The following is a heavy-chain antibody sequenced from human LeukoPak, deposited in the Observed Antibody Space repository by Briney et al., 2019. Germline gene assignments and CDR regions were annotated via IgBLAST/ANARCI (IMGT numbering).Heavy chain of an antibody. V-gene: IGHV3-23*01. Sequence: GGSLRLSCAASGFSFSSYAMSWVRQAPGKGLEWVSALTHSGGSTFYADSVKGRFTISRDNSQSTVYLQMNSLRAEDTAVYYCARVKPLDCTSTSCAFDYWGQGTLVSVSS. CDR2: LTHSGGST. CDR3: ARVKPLDCTSTSCAFDY. CDR1: GFSFSSYA. D-gene: IGHD2-2*01. J-gene: IGHJ4*02.